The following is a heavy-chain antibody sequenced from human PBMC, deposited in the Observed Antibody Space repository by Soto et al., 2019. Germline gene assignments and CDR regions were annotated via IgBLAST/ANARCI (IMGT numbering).Heavy chain of an antibody. CDR3: GRLEGLATISYYFDY. J-gene: IGHJ4*02. CDR1: GGSVSSISYY. CDR2: VYYSGST. D-gene: IGHD3-9*01. V-gene: IGHV4-39*01. Sequence: SLTLPLTWTVSGGSVSSISYYWSWVRQPPGKGLEWIGSVYYSGSTYYNPSLESRVTISVDKSKNQFSLKLMSLSAADTAVYYCGRLEGLATISYYFDYWGQGALVTVSS.